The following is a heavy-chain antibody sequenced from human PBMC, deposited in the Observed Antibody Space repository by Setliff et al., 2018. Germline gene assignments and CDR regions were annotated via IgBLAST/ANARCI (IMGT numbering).Heavy chain of an antibody. CDR3: AKRGPYCSGGTCHYYFDY. J-gene: IGHJ4*02. CDR2: MSLDETNK. D-gene: IGHD2-15*01. Sequence: LRLSCAASGFTFTNYIIHWVRQAPGKGLEWVAVMSLDETNKYYADSVKGRFTIPRDNSKNTVYLEMNSLRAEDTAVYYCAKRGPYCSGGTCHYYFDYWGQGTLVTVSS. CDR1: GFTFTNYI. V-gene: IGHV3-30-3*02.